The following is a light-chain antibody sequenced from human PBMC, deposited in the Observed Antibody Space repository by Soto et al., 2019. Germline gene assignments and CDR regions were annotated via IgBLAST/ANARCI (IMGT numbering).Light chain of an antibody. Sequence: EIVLTQSPGTLSLSPGERANISCRASPSVSNNYLAWYKQKPGQAPRLLIYGASNRATGIPDRFSGSGSGTDFTLTISRLEPEDFAVDYCQQYGSSGTFGQGTKVDIK. CDR3: QQYGSSGT. CDR1: PSVSNNY. CDR2: GAS. J-gene: IGKJ1*01. V-gene: IGKV3-20*01.